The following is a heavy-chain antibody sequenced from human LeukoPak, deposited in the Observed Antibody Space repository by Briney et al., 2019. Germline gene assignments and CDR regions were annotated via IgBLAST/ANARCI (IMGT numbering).Heavy chain of an antibody. CDR3: AIDRTVTNTDWFDP. V-gene: IGHV1-69*01. CDR1: GGTFSSYA. D-gene: IGHD4-11*01. Sequence: ASVKVSCKASGGTFSSYAISWVRQAPGQGLEWMGGIIPIFGTANYAQKFQGRVTITADESTSTAYMELSSLRSEDTAVYYCAIDRTVTNTDWFDPWGQGTLVTVFS. CDR2: IIPIFGTA. J-gene: IGHJ5*02.